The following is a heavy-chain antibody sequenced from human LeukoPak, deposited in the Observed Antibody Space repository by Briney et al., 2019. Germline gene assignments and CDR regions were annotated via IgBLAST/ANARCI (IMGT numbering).Heavy chain of an antibody. CDR1: GGSFSGYY. Sequence: MASETLSLTCAVYGGSFSGYYWSWIRQPPGKGLEWIGEINHSGSTNYNPSLKSRVTISVDTSKNQFSLKLSSVTAADTAVYYCARHGPRRDGYNRPLNWGQGTLVAVSS. J-gene: IGHJ4*02. CDR2: INHSGST. V-gene: IGHV4-34*01. CDR3: ARHGPRRDGYNRPLN. D-gene: IGHD5-12*01.